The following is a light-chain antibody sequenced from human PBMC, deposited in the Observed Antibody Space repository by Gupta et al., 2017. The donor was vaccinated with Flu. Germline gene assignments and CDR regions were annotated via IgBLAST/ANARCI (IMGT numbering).Light chain of an antibody. Sequence: HSALTQPASVSGSPGQSVTISCPGTSSDVGSYDLVSWYQQHPGKAPKLMIYEDSQRPSGVSNRFSGSKSGNTASLTISGLQAEDEADYYCCSYAGTSTSYVFGTGTKVTVL. CDR1: SSDVGSYDL. CDR3: CSYAGTSTSYV. CDR2: EDS. J-gene: IGLJ1*01. V-gene: IGLV2-23*01.